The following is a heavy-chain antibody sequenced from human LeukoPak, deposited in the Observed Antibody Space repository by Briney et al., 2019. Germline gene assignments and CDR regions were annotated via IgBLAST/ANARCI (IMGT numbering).Heavy chain of an antibody. D-gene: IGHD4-17*01. V-gene: IGHV1-8*01. J-gene: IGHJ4*02. Sequence: ASVKVSCKASGYTFTSYDINWVRQAPGQGLEWMGWMNPNSGNTGYAQEFQGRVTMTRNTSISTAYMELSSLRSEDTAVYYCASADGDRHPPSIDYWGQGTLVTVSS. CDR1: GYTFTSYD. CDR3: ASADGDRHPPSIDY. CDR2: MNPNSGNT.